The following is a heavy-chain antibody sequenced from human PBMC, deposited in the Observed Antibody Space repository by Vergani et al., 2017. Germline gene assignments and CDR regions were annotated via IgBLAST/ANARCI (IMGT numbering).Heavy chain of an antibody. CDR1: GFSFRGHG. CDR3: ARELGAYDY. J-gene: IGHJ4*02. D-gene: IGHD1-26*01. V-gene: IGHV3-7*01. CDR2: IKQDGSEK. Sequence: VHLVESGGGVVQPGRSLTLSCVASGFSFRGHGMHWVRQAPGKGLEWVANIKQDGSEKYYVDSVKGRFTISRDNAKNSLYLQMNSLRAEDTAVYYCARELGAYDYWGQGTLVTVSS.